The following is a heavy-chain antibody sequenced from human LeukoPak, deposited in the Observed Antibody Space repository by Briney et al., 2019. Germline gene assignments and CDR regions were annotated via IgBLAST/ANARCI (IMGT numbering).Heavy chain of an antibody. CDR1: GFTFSSYG. D-gene: IGHD3-22*01. CDR2: ISGSGGST. CDR3: AKTPFTMIVVAHDY. Sequence: GGSLRLSCAASGFTFSSYGMHWVRQAPGKGLEWVSAISGSGGSTYYADSVKGRFTISRDNSKNTLYLQMNSLRAEDTAVYYCAKTPFTMIVVAHDYWGQGTLVTVSS. J-gene: IGHJ4*02. V-gene: IGHV3-23*01.